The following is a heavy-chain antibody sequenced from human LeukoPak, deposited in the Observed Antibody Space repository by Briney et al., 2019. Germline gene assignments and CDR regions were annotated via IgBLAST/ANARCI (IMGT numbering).Heavy chain of an antibody. CDR2: IRSKTNSYAT. CDR3: TRRPDSGNPNFDY. CDR1: GFTLSGSA. Sequence: GGSLRLSCAASGFTLSGSAIHWVRQASGKGLEWVGRIRSKTNSYATAYGASVKGRFTISRDDSKNTAYLQMNRLKTEDTAVYYCTRRPDSGNPNFDYWGQGTLVTVSS. J-gene: IGHJ4*02. V-gene: IGHV3-73*01. D-gene: IGHD1-26*01.